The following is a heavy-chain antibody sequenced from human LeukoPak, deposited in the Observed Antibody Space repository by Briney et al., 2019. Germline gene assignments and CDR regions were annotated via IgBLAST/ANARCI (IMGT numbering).Heavy chain of an antibody. CDR3: ASSYGSGTKRAFDI. J-gene: IGHJ3*02. Sequence: SETLSLTCTVSGGSISSYYWSWIRQPPGKGLEWIGYIYYSGSTNYNPSLKSRVTISVDTSKNQFSLKLSSVTAADTAVYYCASSYGSGTKRAFDIWGQGTMVTVSS. D-gene: IGHD3-10*01. V-gene: IGHV4-59*12. CDR2: IYYSGST. CDR1: GGSISSYY.